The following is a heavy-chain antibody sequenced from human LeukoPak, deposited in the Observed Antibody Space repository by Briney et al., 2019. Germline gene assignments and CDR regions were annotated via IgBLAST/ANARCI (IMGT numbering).Heavy chain of an antibody. D-gene: IGHD4-17*01. CDR3: ARDHGDYLGY. CDR1: GGSISSYY. V-gene: IGHV4-59*01. Sequence: SETLSLTCTVSGGSISSYYWSWIRQPPGKGLEWIGYIYYSGSTSYNPSLKSRVTISVDTSKNQFSLKLSSVTAADTAVYYCARDHGDYLGYWGQGTLVTVSS. CDR2: IYYSGST. J-gene: IGHJ4*02.